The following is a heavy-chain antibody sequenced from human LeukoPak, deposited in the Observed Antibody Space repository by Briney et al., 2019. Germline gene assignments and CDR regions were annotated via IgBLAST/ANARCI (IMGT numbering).Heavy chain of an antibody. CDR2: ISYDGGHK. CDR1: RFTFSSYA. J-gene: IGHJ4*02. Sequence: PGGSLRLSCAASRFTFSSYAMHWVRQAPGKGLEWVAVISYDGGHKYYADSVKGRFTISRDNSKYTPYLQMNSLRAEDTALYYCARDAYSSGWSYFDYWGQGTLVTVSS. D-gene: IGHD6-19*01. V-gene: IGHV3-30*04. CDR3: ARDAYSSGWSYFDY.